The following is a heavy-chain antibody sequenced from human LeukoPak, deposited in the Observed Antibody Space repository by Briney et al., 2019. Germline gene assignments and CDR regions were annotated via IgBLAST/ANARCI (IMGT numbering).Heavy chain of an antibody. J-gene: IGHJ3*02. Sequence: ASVKVSCKASGYTFTSYYMHWVRQAPGQGLEWMGIINPSGGSTSYAQKFQGRVTMTRDMSTSTVYMELSSLRSEDTAVYYCARGGNYYDSSGYLDAFDIWGQGTMVTVSS. CDR1: GYTFTSYY. D-gene: IGHD3-22*01. CDR2: INPSGGST. V-gene: IGHV1-46*01. CDR3: ARGGNYYDSSGYLDAFDI.